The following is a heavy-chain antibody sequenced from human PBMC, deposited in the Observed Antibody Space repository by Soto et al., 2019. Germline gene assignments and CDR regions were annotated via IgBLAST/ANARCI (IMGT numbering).Heavy chain of an antibody. CDR3: AKDRGRSGPVDY. V-gene: IGHV3-23*01. CDR1: GFTFSSYV. J-gene: IGHJ4*02. Sequence: EVQLLESGGGLVQPGGSLRLSCAASGFTFSSYVMSWVRQAPGKGLEWVSAISGSGGSTYYADSVKGRFTISRDNSNNTLYLQMNSLRAEDTAVYYCAKDRGRSGPVDYWGQGTLVTVSS. D-gene: IGHD2-15*01. CDR2: ISGSGGST.